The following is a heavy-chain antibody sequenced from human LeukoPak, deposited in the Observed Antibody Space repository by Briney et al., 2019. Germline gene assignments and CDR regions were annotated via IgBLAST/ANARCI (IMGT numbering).Heavy chain of an antibody. D-gene: IGHD4-17*01. CDR3: AREYTTGTTGMGFDY. CDR2: ISYDGSNK. J-gene: IGHJ4*02. CDR1: GFTFSSYG. V-gene: IGHV3-30*03. Sequence: GGSLRLSCAASGFTFSSYGMHWVRQAPGKGLEWVAVISYDGSNKYYADSVKGRFTISRDNSKNTLYLQMNSLRAEDTAVYYCAREYTTGTTGMGFDYWGQGTLVTVSS.